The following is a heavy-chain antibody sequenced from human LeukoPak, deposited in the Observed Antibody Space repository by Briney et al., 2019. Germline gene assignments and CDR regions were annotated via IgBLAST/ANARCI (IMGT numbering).Heavy chain of an antibody. V-gene: IGHV3-33*01. CDR1: GFTFSSYG. CDR3: AREDMVRGDPRYYYYGMDV. D-gene: IGHD3-10*01. Sequence: GGSLRLSCAASGFTFSSYGMHWVRQAPGEGLEWVAVIWYDGSSKYYADSVKGRFTISRDNSKNTLYLQMNSLRAEDTAVYYCAREDMVRGDPRYYYYGMDVWGQGTTVTVSS. CDR2: IWYDGSSK. J-gene: IGHJ6*02.